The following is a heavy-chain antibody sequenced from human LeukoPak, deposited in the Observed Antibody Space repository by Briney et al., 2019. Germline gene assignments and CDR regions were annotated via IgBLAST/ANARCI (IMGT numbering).Heavy chain of an antibody. CDR2: ISSSGSTI. V-gene: IGHV3-48*03. Sequence: PGGSLRLSCAASGFTFSSYEMNWVRQAPGKGLEWVSYISSSGSTIYYADSVKGRFTISRDNAKNSLYLQMNSLRAEDTAVYYCACQLHYGPLDYWGQGTLVTVSS. J-gene: IGHJ4*02. CDR3: ACQLHYGPLDY. D-gene: IGHD3-10*01. CDR1: GFTFSSYE.